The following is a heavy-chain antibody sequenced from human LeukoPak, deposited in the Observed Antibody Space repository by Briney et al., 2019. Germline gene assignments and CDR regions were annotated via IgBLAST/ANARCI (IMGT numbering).Heavy chain of an antibody. CDR3: ARGLYGDYYYYYGMDV. J-gene: IGHJ6*02. CDR1: GYTFTGYY. V-gene: IGHV1-2*04. Sequence: GASVKVSCKASGYTFTGYYMHWVRQAPGQGLEWMGWINPNSGGTNYAQKFQGWVTMTRDTSISTAYMELSRLRSDDTAVYYCARGLYGDYYYYYGMDVWGQGTTVTVSS. CDR2: INPNSGGT. D-gene: IGHD4-17*01.